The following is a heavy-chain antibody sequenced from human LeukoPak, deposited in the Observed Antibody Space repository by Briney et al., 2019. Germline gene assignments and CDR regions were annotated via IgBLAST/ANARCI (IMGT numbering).Heavy chain of an antibody. V-gene: IGHV5-51*01. Sequence: GESLKISCKGSGYSFTSYWIGWVRQMPGKGLEWMGIIYPGDSDTRYSPSFQGQVTISADKSISTAYLQWSSLKASDTAMYYCASSKPSPHAHYYDSSGYSHWGQGTLVTVSS. D-gene: IGHD3-22*01. CDR2: IYPGDSDT. J-gene: IGHJ4*02. CDR1: GYSFTSYW. CDR3: ASSKPSPHAHYYDSSGYSH.